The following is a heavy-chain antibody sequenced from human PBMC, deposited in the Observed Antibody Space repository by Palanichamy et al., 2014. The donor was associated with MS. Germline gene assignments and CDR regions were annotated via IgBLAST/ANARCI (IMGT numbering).Heavy chain of an antibody. CDR3: AKGWAGLYY. D-gene: IGHD3/OR15-3a*01. CDR1: DSPSVAMA. V-gene: IGHV3-30*18. Sequence: QVQLVESGGGVVQPGRSLRLSCAALDSPSVAMACTGSARLQGKGLEWVAVISYDGSNKYYADSVKGRFTISRDNSKNTLYLQMNSLRAEDTAVYCCAKGWAGLYYWGQGTLVTVSS. J-gene: IGHJ4*02. CDR2: ISYDGSNK.